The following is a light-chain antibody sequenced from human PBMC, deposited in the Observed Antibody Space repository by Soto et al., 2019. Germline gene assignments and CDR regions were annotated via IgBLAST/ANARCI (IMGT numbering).Light chain of an antibody. Sequence: QSALTQPASVSGSPGQSITISCTGTSSDVGAYNYVSWYQQHPGKAPKLMIYEVNYRPSGVSNRFSGSKSGNTVSLTISGLQAEDEADYYCSSYTTSSTVVFAGGTKLTVL. V-gene: IGLV2-14*01. CDR2: EVN. J-gene: IGLJ2*01. CDR3: SSYTTSSTVV. CDR1: SSDVGAYNY.